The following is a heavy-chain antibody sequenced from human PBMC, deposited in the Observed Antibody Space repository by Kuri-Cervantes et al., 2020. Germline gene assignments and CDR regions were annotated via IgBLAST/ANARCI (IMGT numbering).Heavy chain of an antibody. D-gene: IGHD2-15*01. V-gene: IGHV1-3*01. J-gene: IGHJ4*02. Sequence: ASVKVSCKAFGYTFTSYTLHWVRQAPGQRLEWMGWISAGNGNTKYSEKFQGRVTFSRDTSASTAYMDLSSLRSEDTAVYYCARDRREVVSSTPGYGWGQGTLVTVSS. CDR2: ISAGNGNT. CDR1: GYTFTSYT. CDR3: ARDRREVVSSTPGYG.